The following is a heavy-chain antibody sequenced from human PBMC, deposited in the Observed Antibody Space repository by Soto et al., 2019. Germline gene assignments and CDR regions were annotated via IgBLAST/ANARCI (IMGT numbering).Heavy chain of an antibody. CDR1: GSPFSSYG. Sequence: GGSLRLSCTAPGSPFSSYGMNWVRQAPGKGLEWVSAISGSGGSTYYADSVKGRFTISRDNSKNTLYLQMNSLRAEDTAVYYCAKDPTVVVTAIDYWGQGTLVTVSS. V-gene: IGHV3-23*01. D-gene: IGHD2-21*02. CDR3: AKDPTVVVTAIDY. J-gene: IGHJ4*02. CDR2: ISGSGGST.